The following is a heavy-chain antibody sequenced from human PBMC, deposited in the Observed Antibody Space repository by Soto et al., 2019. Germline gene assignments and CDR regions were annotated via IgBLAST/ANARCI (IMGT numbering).Heavy chain of an antibody. D-gene: IGHD1-7*01. V-gene: IGHV3-49*03. CDR2: IRSKAYGGTT. CDR1: GFTFGDYA. Sequence: GESLKISCTASGFTFGDYAMSWFRQAPGKGLEWVGFIRSKAYGGTTEYAASVKGRFTISRDDSKSIAYLQMNSLKTEDTAVYYCTRHYNWNYCWFDPWGQGTLVTVSS. CDR3: TRHYNWNYCWFDP. J-gene: IGHJ5*02.